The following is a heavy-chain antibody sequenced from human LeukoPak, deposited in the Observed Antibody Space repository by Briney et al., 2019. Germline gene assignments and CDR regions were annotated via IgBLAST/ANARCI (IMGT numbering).Heavy chain of an antibody. CDR1: GGSFSGYY. J-gene: IGHJ3*02. V-gene: IGHV4-34*01. CDR3: ARAPTVLRAFDI. D-gene: IGHD4-17*01. Sequence: SETLSPTCAVYGGSFSGYYWSWIRQPPGKGLEWIGEINHSGSTNYNPSLKSRVTISVDASKNQFSLKLSSVTAADTAVYYCARAPTVLRAFDIWGQGTMVTVSS. CDR2: INHSGST.